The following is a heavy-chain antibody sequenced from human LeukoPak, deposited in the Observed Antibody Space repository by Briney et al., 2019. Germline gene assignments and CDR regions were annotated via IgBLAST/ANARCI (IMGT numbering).Heavy chain of an antibody. Sequence: SVKVSCKASGGTFSSYAISWVRQAPGQGLEWMGGIIPIFGTANYAQKFQGRVTITADKSTSTAYMELSSLRSEDTAVYYCARGPTEGDYFDYWGQGTLVTVSS. CDR2: IIPIFGTA. CDR1: GGTFSSYA. CDR3: ARGPTEGDYFDY. D-gene: IGHD3-16*01. V-gene: IGHV1-69*06. J-gene: IGHJ4*02.